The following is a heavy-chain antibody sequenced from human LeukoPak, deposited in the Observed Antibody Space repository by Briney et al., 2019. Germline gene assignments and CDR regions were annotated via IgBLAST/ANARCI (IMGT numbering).Heavy chain of an antibody. CDR2: VYFDGGT. J-gene: IGHJ5*02. CDR3: ARDHYYDGRGRFDP. V-gene: IGHV4-39*07. Sequence: SETLSLTCSVSGGSVTSGTYHWGWIRQPPGRGLEWIGSVYFDGGTHYKPSLQTRVTISVDTSKNQFSLRLSSVTAADTALYYCARDHYYDGRGRFDPWGQGTLVTVSS. CDR1: GGSVTSGTYH. D-gene: IGHD3-16*01.